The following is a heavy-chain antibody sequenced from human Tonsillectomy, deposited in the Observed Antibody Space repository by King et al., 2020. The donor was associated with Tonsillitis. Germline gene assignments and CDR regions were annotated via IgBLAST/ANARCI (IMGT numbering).Heavy chain of an antibody. D-gene: IGHD3-10*01. CDR3: ARGLPIQTLWFGDLPNAFDI. Sequence: VQLQESGPGLVKPSETLSLTCTVSGDSISSYYWSWIRQPPGKGLEWIGYIYYSGSTNYTPSLKSRLTMSVDTSKNQFSLRLNSVTAADTAVYYCARGLPIQTLWFGDLPNAFDIWGQGTMVTVSS. V-gene: IGHV4-59*01. J-gene: IGHJ3*02. CDR2: IYYSGST. CDR1: GDSISSYY.